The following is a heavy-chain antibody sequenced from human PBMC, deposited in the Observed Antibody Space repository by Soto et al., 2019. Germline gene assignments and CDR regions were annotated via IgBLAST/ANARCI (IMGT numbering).Heavy chain of an antibody. CDR1: GFTFISYA. CDR3: ARDFVVGGPTINYYYGMDV. D-gene: IGHD1-26*01. Sequence: GGSLRLSCAASGFTFISYAMSWVRQAPGKGLEWVSAISGSGGSTYYADSVKGRFTISRDNSKNTLYLQMNSLGAEDTAVYYCARDFVVGGPTINYYYGMDVWGQGTTVTVSS. J-gene: IGHJ6*02. V-gene: IGHV3-23*01. CDR2: ISGSGGST.